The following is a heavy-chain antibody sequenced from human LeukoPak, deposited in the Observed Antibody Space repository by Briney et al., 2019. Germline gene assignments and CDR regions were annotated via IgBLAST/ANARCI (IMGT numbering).Heavy chain of an antibody. D-gene: IGHD1-26*01. CDR1: GVSISSDY. CDR2: IYYSGNT. Sequence: SETLSLTCTVSGVSISSDYWSWIRQPPGKRLEWIGYIYYSGNTNYNPSLESRVSMSLDTSKAQFSLNLRSVTAADTAVYYCARYVRNRGTFYLDYWGQGTLVTVSS. V-gene: IGHV4-59*01. CDR3: ARYVRNRGTFYLDY. J-gene: IGHJ4*02.